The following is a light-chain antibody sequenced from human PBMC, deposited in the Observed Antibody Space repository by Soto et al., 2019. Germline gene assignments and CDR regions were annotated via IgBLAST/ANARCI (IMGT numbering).Light chain of an antibody. CDR1: SSDVCGYNY. J-gene: IGLJ1*01. V-gene: IGLV2-14*01. Sequence: SVRSPPASVCGSPGQSISISCTGTSSDVCGYNYVSWYQQHPGKAPKLMIYEVSNRPSGVSNRFSGSKSGNTASLTISGLQAEDEADYYCSSYTSSSPLVFGTGTKVTV. CDR2: EVS. CDR3: SSYTSSSPLV.